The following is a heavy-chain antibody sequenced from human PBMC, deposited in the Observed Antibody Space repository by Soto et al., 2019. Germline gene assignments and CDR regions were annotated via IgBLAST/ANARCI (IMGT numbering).Heavy chain of an antibody. D-gene: IGHD6-19*01. CDR3: ARHKGSGWYVWFDP. CDR2: IYYSGST. J-gene: IGHJ5*02. Sequence: PSETLSLTCTVSGGSISSYYWSWIRQPPGKGLEWIGYIYYSGSTNYNPSLKSRVTISVDTSKNQFSLKLSSVTAADTAVYYCARHKGSGWYVWFDPWGQGTLVTVSS. V-gene: IGHV4-59*08. CDR1: GGSISSYY.